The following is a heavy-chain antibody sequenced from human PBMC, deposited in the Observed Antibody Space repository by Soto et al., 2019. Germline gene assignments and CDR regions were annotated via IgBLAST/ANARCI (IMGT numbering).Heavy chain of an antibody. CDR3: AKDGGYSYGPYDY. V-gene: IGHV3-48*01. J-gene: IGHJ4*02. D-gene: IGHD5-18*01. Sequence: ESVEGRFTISRDNAKNSLDLQMNSLRAEDTAVYYCAKDGGYSYGPYDYWGQGTLVTVSS.